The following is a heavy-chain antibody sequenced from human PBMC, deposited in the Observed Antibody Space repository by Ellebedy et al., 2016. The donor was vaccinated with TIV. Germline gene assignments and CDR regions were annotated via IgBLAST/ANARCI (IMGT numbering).Heavy chain of an antibody. V-gene: IGHV3-11*01. D-gene: IGHD6-19*01. CDR2: ISSGGSTI. CDR1: GFTFSDYY. CDR3: AHFNSGWSYIDY. Sequence: GESLKISXAASGFTFSDYYMSWIRQAPGKGLEWLSYISSGGSTIYYTDSVKGRFTISRDNSKNTLYLQMNSLRAEDTAAYYCAHFNSGWSYIDYWGQGTLVTVSS. J-gene: IGHJ4*02.